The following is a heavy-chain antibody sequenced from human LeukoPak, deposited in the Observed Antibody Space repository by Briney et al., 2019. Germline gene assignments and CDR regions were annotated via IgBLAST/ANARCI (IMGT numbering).Heavy chain of an antibody. CDR3: AKVYSSSPQDAFDV. V-gene: IGHV4-34*01. Sequence: SETLSLTCAVYGGPFTGYYWSWIRQSPDKGLEWIGEINHRGSTNYNSSLKTRLTISAGTSKNQFSLHLSSVTAADTAVYYCAKVYSSSPQDAFDVWGQGTMVTVSS. CDR1: GGPFTGYY. D-gene: IGHD3-22*01. J-gene: IGHJ3*01. CDR2: INHRGST.